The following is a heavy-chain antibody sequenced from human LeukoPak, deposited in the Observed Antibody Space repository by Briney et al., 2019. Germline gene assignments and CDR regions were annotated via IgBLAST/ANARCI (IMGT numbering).Heavy chain of an antibody. CDR3: TRDYGARDD. Sequence: SGGSLRLSCAASGFSVSSNYMNWVRQAPGKGLEWVSVIYSGGRTYYADSVKGRFIISRDNGNNTLYLDMSGLSAEDSAIYYCTRDYGARDDWGQGTLVTVSS. D-gene: IGHD4-17*01. CDR1: GFSVSSNY. V-gene: IGHV3-66*01. J-gene: IGHJ4*02. CDR2: IYSGGRT.